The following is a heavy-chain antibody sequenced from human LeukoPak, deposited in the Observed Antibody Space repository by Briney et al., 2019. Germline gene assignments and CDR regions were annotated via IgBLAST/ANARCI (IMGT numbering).Heavy chain of an antibody. CDR1: GGSFSGYY. CDR2: INHSGST. Sequence: PSETLSLTCAVYGGSFSGYYWSWIRQPPGKGLEWIGEINHSGSTNYSPSLESRVTISVDTSKNQFSLKLSSVTAADTAVYYCARERFAQLWYRGYFQHWGQGTLVTVSS. J-gene: IGHJ1*01. V-gene: IGHV4-34*01. D-gene: IGHD5-18*01. CDR3: ARERFAQLWYRGYFQH.